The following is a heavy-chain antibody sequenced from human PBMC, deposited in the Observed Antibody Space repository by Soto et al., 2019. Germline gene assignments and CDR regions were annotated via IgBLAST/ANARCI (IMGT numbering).Heavy chain of an antibody. CDR1: GGSISSYY. V-gene: IGHV4-59*08. J-gene: IGHJ5*01. CDR3: GRLISTVTTPLNWFYS. CDR2: IYYSGST. D-gene: IGHD4-4*01. Sequence: SETLSLTCTVSGGSISSYYWTWIRQPPGKGLEWIGYIYYSGSTNYNPSLKSRVTISVATSKTQFSLKLSSVTAADTAVYYCGRLISTVTTPLNWFYSCGQGTLVPGSS.